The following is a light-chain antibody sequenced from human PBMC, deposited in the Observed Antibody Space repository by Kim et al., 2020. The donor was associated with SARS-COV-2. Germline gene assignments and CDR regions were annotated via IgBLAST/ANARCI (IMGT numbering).Light chain of an antibody. CDR3: LQYDNLPYT. Sequence: SASVGDRVTISCQASQDITDYLKWYQQKPGKAPQLLIYRASILETGVPSRFSGSGSGTDFIFTISSLQAEDIATYYCLQYDNLPYTFGQGTKLEI. J-gene: IGKJ2*01. CDR2: RAS. V-gene: IGKV1-33*01. CDR1: QDITDY.